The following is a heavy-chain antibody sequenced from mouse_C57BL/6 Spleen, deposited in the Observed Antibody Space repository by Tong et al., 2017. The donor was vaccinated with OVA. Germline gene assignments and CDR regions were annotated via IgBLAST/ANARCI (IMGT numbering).Heavy chain of an antibody. CDR2: IDPANGNT. Sequence: EVQLQESGAELVKPGASVKLSCTASGFNIKDTYMHWVKQRPEQGLEWIGRIDPANGNTKYDPKFQGKATITADTSSNTDILQLSSVTSEDTAVYYGARSIYGNYFDYWGQGTTLTVSS. V-gene: IGHV14-3*02. CDR3: ARSIYGNYFDY. J-gene: IGHJ2*01. D-gene: IGHD1-1*02. CDR1: GFNIKDTY.